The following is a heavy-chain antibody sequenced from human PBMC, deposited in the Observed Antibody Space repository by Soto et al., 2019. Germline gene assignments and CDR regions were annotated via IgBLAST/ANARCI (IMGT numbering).Heavy chain of an antibody. CDR3: ARDAEDYYGSGKGEYYYYGMDV. V-gene: IGHV1-2*04. J-gene: IGHJ6*02. D-gene: IGHD3-10*01. CDR2: INPNSGGT. CDR1: GYTFTGYY. Sequence: ASVKVSCKASGYTFTGYYMHWVRQAPGQGLEWMGWINPNSGGTNYAQKFQGWVTMTRDTSISTAYMELSRLRSDDTAVYYCARDAEDYYGSGKGEYYYYGMDVWGQGTKVTVSS.